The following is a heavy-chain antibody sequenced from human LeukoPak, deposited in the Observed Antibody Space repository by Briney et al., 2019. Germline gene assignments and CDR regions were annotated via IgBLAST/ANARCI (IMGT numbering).Heavy chain of an antibody. V-gene: IGHV1-46*03. Sequence: ASVKVSCKASGYTFTSYYMHWVRQAPGQGLEWMGIINPSGCSTSYAQKFQGRVTMPRDTSTSTVYMELSSLRSEDTAVYYCARGVVVPAAILHRSVYWFDPWGQGTLVTVSS. CDR2: INPSGCST. CDR1: GYTFTSYY. D-gene: IGHD2-2*02. CDR3: ARGVVVPAAILHRSVYWFDP. J-gene: IGHJ5*02.